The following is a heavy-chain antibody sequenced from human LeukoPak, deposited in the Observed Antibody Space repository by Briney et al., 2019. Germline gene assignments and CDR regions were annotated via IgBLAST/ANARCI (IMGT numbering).Heavy chain of an antibody. D-gene: IGHD3-22*01. CDR3: ARPYYDSSGYFDAFDI. CDR2: IYYSGST. J-gene: IGHJ3*02. V-gene: IGHV4-59*01. CDR1: GGSISSYY. Sequence: SETLSLTCTVSGGSISSYYWSWIRQPPGKGLEWIGYIYYSGSTNYNPSLKSRVTISVDTSKNQFSLKLSSVTAADTAVYYCARPYYDSSGYFDAFDIWGQGTMVTVSS.